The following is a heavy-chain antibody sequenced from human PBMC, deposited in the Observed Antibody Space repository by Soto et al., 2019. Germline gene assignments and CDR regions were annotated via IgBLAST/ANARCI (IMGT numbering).Heavy chain of an antibody. V-gene: IGHV1-3*01. CDR1: GYTFISYA. CDR3: ASRYYYTSGYYNFDY. Sequence: EASVKVSCKASGYTFISYAMHWVRQAPGQRLEWMGWINAGNGDTKYSQKFQDRITITRDTSASTAYMELSSLRSEDTAVYYCASRYYYTSGYYNFDYWGQGTLVTVSS. D-gene: IGHD3-22*01. J-gene: IGHJ4*02. CDR2: INAGNGDT.